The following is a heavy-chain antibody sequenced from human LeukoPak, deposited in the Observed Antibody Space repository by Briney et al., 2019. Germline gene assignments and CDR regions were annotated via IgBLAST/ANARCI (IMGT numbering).Heavy chain of an antibody. CDR1: GVSISTYY. V-gene: IGHV4-59*12. J-gene: IGHJ6*02. CDR3: ARGYYYYYGMDV. Sequence: SETLSLTCTVSGVSISTYYWSWIRQPPGKGLEWIGYIYYSGSTNYNPSLKSRVTISVDTSKNQFSLKLSSVTAADTAVYYCARGYYYYYGMDVWGQGTTVTVSS. CDR2: IYYSGST.